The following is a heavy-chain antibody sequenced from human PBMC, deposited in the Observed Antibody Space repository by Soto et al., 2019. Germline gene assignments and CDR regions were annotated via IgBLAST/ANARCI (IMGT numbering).Heavy chain of an antibody. J-gene: IGHJ6*02. CDR3: ARDTPHWAAAGLNAYYYYGMDV. CDR1: GFTFSSYA. Sequence: GGSLRLSCTASGFTFSSYAMHWVRQAPGKGLEWVAVISYDGSNKYYADSVKGRFTISRDNSKNTLYLQMNSLRAEDTAVYYCARDTPHWAAAGLNAYYYYGMDVWGQGTTVTVSS. CDR2: ISYDGSNK. D-gene: IGHD6-13*01. V-gene: IGHV3-30-3*01.